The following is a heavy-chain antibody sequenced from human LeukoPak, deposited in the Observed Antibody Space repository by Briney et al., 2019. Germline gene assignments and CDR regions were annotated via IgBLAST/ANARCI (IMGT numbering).Heavy chain of an antibody. CDR3: ARGARSKDYTDYDGSRLDY. J-gene: IGHJ4*02. Sequence: ASVTVSCTASGNTFTTYDINWVRQATGQGLEWMGWMNPNSGNTGYAQKFQGRVTITRNTSISTAYMELSSLRSEDTAVYYCARGARSKDYTDYDGSRLDYWGQGTLVNVSS. V-gene: IGHV1-8*03. D-gene: IGHD5-12*01. CDR1: GNTFTTYD. CDR2: MNPNSGNT.